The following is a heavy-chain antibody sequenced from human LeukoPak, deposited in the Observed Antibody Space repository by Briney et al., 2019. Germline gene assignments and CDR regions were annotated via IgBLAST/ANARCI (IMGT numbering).Heavy chain of an antibody. CDR2: INSDGSST. CDR3: ASAYPWGYFQQ. V-gene: IGHV3-74*01. CDR1: GFTFRSYW. D-gene: IGHD1-26*01. Sequence: GGSLRLSCEVSGFTFRSYWMHRVRQAPGKGLVRVSRINSDGSSTSYADSVKGRFTISRDNAKNTLYLQMNSLRAEDTAVYYCASAYPWGYFQQWGQGTLVTVSS. J-gene: IGHJ1*01.